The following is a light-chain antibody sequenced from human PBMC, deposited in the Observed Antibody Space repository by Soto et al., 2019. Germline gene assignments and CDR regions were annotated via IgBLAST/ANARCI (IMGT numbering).Light chain of an antibody. Sequence: EIVMTQSPATLSVSPGDRATLSCRASQTVGSNIAWYQQKPGQAPRLLIHGASTRATGVSARFSGTGSGTEFTLTISSLQSEDFAVYYCQQYHNWPPQYTFGQGTRLQIK. CDR2: GAS. CDR1: QTVGSN. V-gene: IGKV3-15*01. CDR3: QQYHNWPPQYT. J-gene: IGKJ2*01.